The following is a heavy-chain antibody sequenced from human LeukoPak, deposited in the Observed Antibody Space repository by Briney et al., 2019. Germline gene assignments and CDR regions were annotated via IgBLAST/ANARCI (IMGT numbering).Heavy chain of an antibody. CDR1: GGSISSYY. V-gene: IGHV4-59*01. D-gene: IGHD2-2*01. Sequence: SETLSLTCTVSGGSISSYYWSWIRQPPGKGLEWLGYIYYSGSTNYNPSLKSRVTISVDTSKNQFSLKLSSVTAADTAVYYCARTYCSSTSCYAGWFDPWGQGTLVTVSS. CDR3: ARTYCSSTSCYAGWFDP. CDR2: IYYSGST. J-gene: IGHJ5*02.